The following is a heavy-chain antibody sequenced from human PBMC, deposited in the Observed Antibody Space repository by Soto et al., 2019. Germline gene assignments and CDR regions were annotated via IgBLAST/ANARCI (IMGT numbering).Heavy chain of an antibody. CDR2: INAGNGNT. D-gene: IGHD2-8*01. J-gene: IGHJ4*02. V-gene: IGHV1-3*01. CDR3: ARDQIPEYAILRSPSIDY. CDR1: GYTFTSYA. Sequence: ASVKVSCKASGYTFTSYAMHWVRQAPGQRLEWMGWINAGNGNTKYSQKFQGRVTITRDTSASTAYMELSSLRSEDTAVYYCARDQIPEYAILRSPSIDYWGKGTLVTVS.